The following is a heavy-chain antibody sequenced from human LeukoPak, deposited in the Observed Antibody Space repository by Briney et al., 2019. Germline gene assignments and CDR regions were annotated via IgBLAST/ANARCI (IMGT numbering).Heavy chain of an antibody. D-gene: IGHD3-3*01. CDR1: GDSISSSSW. J-gene: IGHJ6*03. CDR3: ASSRFGVVPYYYYYYMDV. CDR2: IYHTGSN. V-gene: IGHV4-4*02. Sequence: SETLSLTCAVSGDSISSSSWWSWVRQPLGKGLEWIGEIYHTGSNNYNPSLKSRVTMSVDKSKNQFSLKLSSVTAADTAVYYCASSRFGVVPYYYYYYMDVWGKGTTVTVSS.